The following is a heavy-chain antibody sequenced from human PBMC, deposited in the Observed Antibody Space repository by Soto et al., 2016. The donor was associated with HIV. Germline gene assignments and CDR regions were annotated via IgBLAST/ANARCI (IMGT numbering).Heavy chain of an antibody. J-gene: IGHJ4*02. CDR1: GFTFSRYW. CDR2: IKHDGSEN. CDR3: ARAPAIGFGAIQRYYFDY. V-gene: IGHV3-7*04. D-gene: IGHD3-10*01. Sequence: EVQLVESGGGLVQPGGSLRLSCAASGFTFSRYWMTWVRQAPGKGLEWVAKIKHDGSENYYADSVKGRFTISRDNAKNSLFLQMNSLRAEDTAVYFCARAPAIGFGAIQRYYFDYWGQGTLVTVSS.